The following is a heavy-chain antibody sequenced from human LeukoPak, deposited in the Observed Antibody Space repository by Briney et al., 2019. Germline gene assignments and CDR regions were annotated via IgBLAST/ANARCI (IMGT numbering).Heavy chain of an antibody. CDR2: ISGSGGST. Sequence: GGSLRLSCTASGFTFSSYAMSWVRQAPGKGLEWVSAISGSGGSTYYADSVKGRFTISRDNSKNTLYLQMNSLRAEDTAVYYCAKANSIAVAGTDFDYWGQGTLVTVSS. J-gene: IGHJ4*02. CDR1: GFTFSSYA. D-gene: IGHD6-19*01. CDR3: AKANSIAVAGTDFDY. V-gene: IGHV3-23*01.